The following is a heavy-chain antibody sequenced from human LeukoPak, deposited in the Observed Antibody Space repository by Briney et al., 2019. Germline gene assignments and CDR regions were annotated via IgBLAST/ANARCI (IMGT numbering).Heavy chain of an antibody. CDR3: ARMVQRNWFDP. J-gene: IGHJ5*02. D-gene: IGHD3-10*01. V-gene: IGHV4-59*01. Sequence: AETLSLTCTVSGGCLGSYYWSWIRQPPGKGLEWIGYIYYSGSTNYNPSLKSRVTISVDTSKNQFSLKLSSVTAADTAVYYCARMVQRNWFDPWGQGTLVTVSS. CDR2: IYYSGST. CDR1: GGCLGSYY.